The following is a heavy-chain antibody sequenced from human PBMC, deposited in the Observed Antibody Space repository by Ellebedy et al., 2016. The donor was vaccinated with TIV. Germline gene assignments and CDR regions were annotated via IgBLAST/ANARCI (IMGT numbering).Heavy chain of an antibody. D-gene: IGHD7-27*01. V-gene: IGHV3-7*03. CDR3: ARGRGLGH. CDR2: INEDGSEK. CDR1: GFTFSRFW. J-gene: IGHJ6*02. Sequence: GESLKISXAASGFTFSRFWMSWVRQAPGRGLEWVANINEDGSEKNFVDSVKGRFTLSRDNANDSLVLQMNALRVDDSAVYYCARGRGLGHWGRGTTVIVS.